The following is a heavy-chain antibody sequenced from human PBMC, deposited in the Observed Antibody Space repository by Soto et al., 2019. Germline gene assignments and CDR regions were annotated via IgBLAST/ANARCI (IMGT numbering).Heavy chain of an antibody. Sequence: QVQLVESGGGVVQPGRSLRLSCAASGFTFSSYAMHWVRQAPGKGLEWVAVISYDESNKYYADSVKGRFTISRDNSKNTLYLQRTGWGAGDTVVYYCGREGRLGGGGATLRNFDYWGQGTLVTVSS. J-gene: IGHJ4*02. CDR3: GREGRLGGGGATLRNFDY. D-gene: IGHD1-26*01. V-gene: IGHV3-30-3*01. CDR2: ISYDESNK. CDR1: GFTFSSYA.